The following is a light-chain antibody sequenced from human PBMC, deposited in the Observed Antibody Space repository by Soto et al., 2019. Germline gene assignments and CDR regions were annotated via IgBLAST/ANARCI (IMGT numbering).Light chain of an antibody. V-gene: IGLV2-14*01. CDR1: SSDVGGYDS. CDR2: EVT. CDR3: GSYAGGTTLV. Sequence: QSALTQPASVSGSPGQSITISCTGSSSDVGGYDSVSWYQQHPGKAPKLLIYEVTKRPSGXXNRFSGSKSGNTASLTISGLQADDESDYYCGSYAGGTTLVFGGGTKLTVL. J-gene: IGLJ3*02.